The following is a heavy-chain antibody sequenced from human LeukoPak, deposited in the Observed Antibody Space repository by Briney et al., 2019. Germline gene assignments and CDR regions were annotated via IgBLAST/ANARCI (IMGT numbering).Heavy chain of an antibody. J-gene: IGHJ4*02. Sequence: GGSLRLSCAASGFTFSSYEMNWVRQAPGKGLEWVSYISSSGNTIYYADSVKGRFTISRDNAKNSVYLQMNSLRAEDTAVYYCARAGNNWNYPLDYWGQGTLVTVSS. V-gene: IGHV3-48*03. D-gene: IGHD1-7*01. CDR2: ISSSGNTI. CDR3: ARAGNNWNYPLDY. CDR1: GFTFSSYE.